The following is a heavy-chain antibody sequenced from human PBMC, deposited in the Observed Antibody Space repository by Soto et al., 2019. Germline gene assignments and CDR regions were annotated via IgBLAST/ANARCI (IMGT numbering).Heavy chain of an antibody. J-gene: IGHJ3*02. CDR2: ISSSSSYI. D-gene: IGHD2-8*01. CDR3: ASTKLASVFFDI. CDR1: GFTFSSYS. Sequence: GGSLRLSCAASGFTFSSYSMNWVRQAPGKGLEWVSSISSSSSYIYYADSVKGRFTISRDNAKNSLYLQMNSLRAEDTAVYYCASTKLASVFFDIWGQGTMVTVSS. V-gene: IGHV3-21*01.